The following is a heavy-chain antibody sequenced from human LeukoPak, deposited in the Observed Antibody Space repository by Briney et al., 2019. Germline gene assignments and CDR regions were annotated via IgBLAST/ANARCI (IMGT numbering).Heavy chain of an antibody. D-gene: IGHD5-12*01. CDR3: AREALGYRGYDPDYSDS. Sequence: GGSLRLSCAASGFTFRNYGMHWIRQAPGKGLEWVGVATIDERSVFCADSVQGRFIISRDNSKTTLYLQMNNLRPEDTALYYCAREALGYRGYDPDYSDSWGQGTLVIVSS. J-gene: IGHJ4*02. V-gene: IGHV3-30*03. CDR1: GFTFRNYG. CDR2: ATIDERSV.